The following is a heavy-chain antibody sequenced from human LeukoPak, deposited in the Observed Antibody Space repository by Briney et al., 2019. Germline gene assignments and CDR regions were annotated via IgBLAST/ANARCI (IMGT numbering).Heavy chain of an antibody. Sequence: ASVKLSCKASGYTFTSYGISWVRQAPGQGLEWMGWISAYNGNTNYAQKLQGRVTMTTDTSTSTAYMELRSLRSDDTAVYYCARDMHYYDSIFTPCHWGQGTLVTVSS. D-gene: IGHD3-22*01. CDR3: ARDMHYYDSIFTPCH. J-gene: IGHJ4*02. V-gene: IGHV1-18*01. CDR2: ISAYNGNT. CDR1: GYTFTSYG.